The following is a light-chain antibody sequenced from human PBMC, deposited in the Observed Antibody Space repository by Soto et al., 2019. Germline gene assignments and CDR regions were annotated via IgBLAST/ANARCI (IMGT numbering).Light chain of an antibody. CDR2: DVS. CDR3: SSYTSSTTRV. J-gene: IGLJ2*01. V-gene: IGLV2-14*01. CDR1: SSDVGGYNY. Sequence: QSVLTQPASVSGSPGKSITISCTGTSSDVGGYNYVSWYQQHPGKAPKLMIYDVSNRPSGVSNRFSGSKSGNTASLTISGLQAEDEADYYCSSYTSSTTRVFGGWTKLTVL.